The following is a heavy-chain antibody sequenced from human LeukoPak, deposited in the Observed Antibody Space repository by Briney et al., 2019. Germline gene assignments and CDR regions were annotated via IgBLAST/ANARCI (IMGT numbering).Heavy chain of an antibody. CDR3: ARLKYNWNSLH. Sequence: SETLSLTCTVSGDSISSSSYYWGWIRQPPGKGLEWIGTIYYIGSTYYSPSLKSRLTISLDTSKNQLSLRLNSVTAADTAVYYCARLKYNWNSLHWGQGTLVTVSS. CDR2: IYYIGST. D-gene: IGHD1-7*01. J-gene: IGHJ4*02. CDR1: GDSISSSSYY. V-gene: IGHV4-39*01.